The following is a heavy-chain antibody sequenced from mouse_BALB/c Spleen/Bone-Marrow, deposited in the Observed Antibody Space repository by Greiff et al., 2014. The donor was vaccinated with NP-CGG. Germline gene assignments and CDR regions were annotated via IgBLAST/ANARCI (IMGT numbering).Heavy chain of an antibody. CDR3: ASYVYGYYFDY. CDR2: IDPANGNT. J-gene: IGHJ2*01. CDR1: GFNVKDTY. D-gene: IGHD2-2*01. Sequence: EVKLEESGAELVKPGASVKLSCTASGFNVKDTYIHWVKQRPEQGLEWIGRIDPANGNTKYDPKFQGKATITADTSSNTAYLQLSSLTSEDTAVYYCASYVYGYYFDYWGQGTTLPVSS. V-gene: IGHV14-3*02.